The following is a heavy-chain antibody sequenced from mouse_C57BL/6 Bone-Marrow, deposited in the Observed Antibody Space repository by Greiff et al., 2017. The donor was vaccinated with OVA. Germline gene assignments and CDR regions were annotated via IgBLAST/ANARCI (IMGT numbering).Heavy chain of an antibody. V-gene: IGHV5-15*01. J-gene: IGHJ2*01. CDR1: GFTFSDYG. CDR3: ARRRRLLSFDY. D-gene: IGHD2-3*01. CDR2: ISNLAYSI. Sequence: EVKLLESGGGLVQPGGSLKLSCAASGFTFSDYGMAWVRQAPRKGPEWVAFISNLAYSIYYADTVKGRFTISRENATNTLYLEMSSLRSEDTAMYYCARRRRLLSFDYWGQGTTLTVSS.